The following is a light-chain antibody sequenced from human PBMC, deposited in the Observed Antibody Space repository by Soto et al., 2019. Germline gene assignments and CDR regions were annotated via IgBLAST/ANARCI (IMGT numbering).Light chain of an antibody. Sequence: EIVLTQSPGTLSLSPGERATLSCRASQNVGRNYVAWYQQKPGQAPRRLIFAASGRVTGIPDRFSGSGSGKDFTLPITRLEPEDFALYCCQQYGSSPSYTFGQGTTLEI. V-gene: IGKV3-20*01. CDR3: QQYGSSPSYT. CDR2: AAS. CDR1: QNVGRNY. J-gene: IGKJ2*01.